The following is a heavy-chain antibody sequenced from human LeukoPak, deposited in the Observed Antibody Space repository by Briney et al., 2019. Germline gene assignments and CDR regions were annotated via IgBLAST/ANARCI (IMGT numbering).Heavy chain of an antibody. Sequence: GGSLRLSCAASGFTFSSYGMHWVRQAPGKGLGWVAFIRCDGSNKYYADSVKGRFTISRDNSKNTLYLQMNSLRAEDTAVYYCAKDGSNTAMVRVFDYWGQGTLVTVSS. CDR2: IRCDGSNK. CDR3: AKDGSNTAMVRVFDY. CDR1: GFTFSSYG. D-gene: IGHD5-18*01. J-gene: IGHJ4*02. V-gene: IGHV3-30*02.